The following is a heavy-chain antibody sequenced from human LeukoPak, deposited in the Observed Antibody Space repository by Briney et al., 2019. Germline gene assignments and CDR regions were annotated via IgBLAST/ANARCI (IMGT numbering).Heavy chain of an antibody. CDR1: GGSISSGDYY. V-gene: IGHV4-30-4*08. J-gene: IGHJ4*02. D-gene: IGHD3-3*01. Sequence: PSETLSLTCTVSGGSISSGDYYWSWIRQPPGKGLEWIGYIYYSGSTYYNPSLKSRVTISVDTSKNQFSLKLSSVTAADTAVYYCARGTYYDFWSAPWDYWGQGTLVTVSS. CDR3: ARGTYYDFWSAPWDY. CDR2: IYYSGST.